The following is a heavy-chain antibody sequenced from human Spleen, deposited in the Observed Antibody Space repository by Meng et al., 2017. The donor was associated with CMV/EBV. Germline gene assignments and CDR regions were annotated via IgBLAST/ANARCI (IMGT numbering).Heavy chain of an antibody. J-gene: IGHJ4*02. CDR1: GFTFNTYA. D-gene: IGHD6-13*01. CDR3: AKRVGSGSSWFDY. Sequence: GESLKISCAASGFTFNTYAMSWVRQAPGKGLEWVSAISGGGGSTYYADSVKGRFTISRDNSKNTLYLQMNSLRAEDTAVYYCAKRVGSGSSWFDYWGQGALVTVSS. V-gene: IGHV3-23*01. CDR2: ISGGGGST.